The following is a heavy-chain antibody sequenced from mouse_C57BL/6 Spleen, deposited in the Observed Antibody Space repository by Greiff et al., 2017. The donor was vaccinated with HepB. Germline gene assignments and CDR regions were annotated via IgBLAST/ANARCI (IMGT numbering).Heavy chain of an antibody. D-gene: IGHD2-10*02. CDR2: ISSGSSTI. CDR1: GFTFSDYG. J-gene: IGHJ4*01. V-gene: IGHV5-17*01. CDR3: AKPSTFYYYAMDY. Sequence: EVQRVESGGGLVKPGGSLKLSCAASGFTFSDYGMHWVRQAPEKGLEWVAYISSGSSTIYYADTVKGRFTISRDNAKNTLFLQMTSLRSEDTAMYYCAKPSTFYYYAMDYWGQGTSVTVSS.